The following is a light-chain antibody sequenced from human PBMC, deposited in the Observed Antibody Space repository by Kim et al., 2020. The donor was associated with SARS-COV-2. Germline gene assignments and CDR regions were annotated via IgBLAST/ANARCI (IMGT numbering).Light chain of an antibody. CDR1: QDNSKY. CDR3: QQYDNLPPLT. Sequence: ASVGDRVTITCQAIQDNSKYLKWYQQKPGKAPKLLIYDSSTLEKGVPSRFRGNGSGTHYTFTITSLQPDDFATYYCQQYDNLPPLTFGGGTKLEI. J-gene: IGKJ4*01. V-gene: IGKV1-33*01. CDR2: DSS.